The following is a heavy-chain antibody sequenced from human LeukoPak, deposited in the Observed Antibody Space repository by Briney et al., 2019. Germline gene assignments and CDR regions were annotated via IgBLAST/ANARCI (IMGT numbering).Heavy chain of an antibody. Sequence: GGSLRLSCAASGFTVSSNYMSWVRQAPGKGLEWVSVIYSGGSTYYADSVKGRFTISRDNSKNTLCLQMNSLRAEDTAVYYCARVDYYGSGSQENWFDPWGQGTPVTVSS. V-gene: IGHV3-53*01. CDR1: GFTVSSNY. CDR2: IYSGGST. D-gene: IGHD3-10*01. J-gene: IGHJ5*02. CDR3: ARVDYYGSGSQENWFDP.